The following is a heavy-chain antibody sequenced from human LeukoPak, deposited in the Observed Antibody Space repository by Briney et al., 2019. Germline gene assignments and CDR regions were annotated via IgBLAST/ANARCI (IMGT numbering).Heavy chain of an antibody. V-gene: IGHV4-59*08. CDR1: DGSISSYY. CDR2: IYYTGNT. J-gene: IGHJ6*02. Sequence: SETLSLTCTVSDGSISSYYWSWMRQPPGKGLEWIGYIYYTGNTNYNPSLKSRVTMSVDTSKNQFSLKLSSVTAADTAVYYCARGCTGYYYFYGMDVWGQGTTVTVSS. D-gene: IGHD2-15*01. CDR3: ARGCTGYYYFYGMDV.